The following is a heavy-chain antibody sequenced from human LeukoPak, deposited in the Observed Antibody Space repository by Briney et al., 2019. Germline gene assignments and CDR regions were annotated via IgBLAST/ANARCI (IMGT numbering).Heavy chain of an antibody. J-gene: IGHJ4*02. V-gene: IGHV3-21*01. D-gene: IGHD4-23*01. CDR3: ARVERGTVVTWDYFDY. Sequence: GGSLRLSCAASEFTFSSHSMNWVRQAPGKGLEWVSSISSSSSYIYYADSVKGRFTISRDNAKNTLYLQMNSLRAEDTAVYYCARVERGTVVTWDYFDYWGQGTLVTVPS. CDR1: EFTFSSHS. CDR2: ISSSSSYI.